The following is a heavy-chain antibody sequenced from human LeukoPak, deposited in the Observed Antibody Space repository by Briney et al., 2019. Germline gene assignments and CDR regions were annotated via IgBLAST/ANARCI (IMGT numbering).Heavy chain of an antibody. V-gene: IGHV4-39*01. CDR2: IYYSGST. Sequence: SVTLSLTCTVSGGSISSSTYYWGWIRQPPGKGLEWIGSIYYSGSTYHNPSLKSRVTISVDTSKNHFSLNLSSVTAADTAVYYCARQSRGSSSSRDYFDYWGQGTLVTVSS. J-gene: IGHJ4*02. CDR1: GGSISSSTYY. D-gene: IGHD6-6*01. CDR3: ARQSRGSSSSRDYFDY.